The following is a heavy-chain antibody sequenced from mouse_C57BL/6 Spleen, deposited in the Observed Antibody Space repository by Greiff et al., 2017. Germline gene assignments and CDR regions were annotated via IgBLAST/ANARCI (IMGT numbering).Heavy chain of an antibody. CDR1: GYTFTGYW. V-gene: IGHV1-9*01. CDR3: ARLQNFDC. Sequence: QVQLQQSGAELMKPGASVKLSCKATGYTFTGYWIEWVKQRPGHGLEWIGEILPGSGSTNYNDKFKGKATFTADTSSNTAYMQLSSLTTEDSAIYYCARLQNFDCWGQGTTLTVSS. CDR2: ILPGSGST. J-gene: IGHJ2*01.